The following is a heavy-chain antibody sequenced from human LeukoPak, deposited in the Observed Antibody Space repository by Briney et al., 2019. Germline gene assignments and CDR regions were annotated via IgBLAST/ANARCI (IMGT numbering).Heavy chain of an antibody. V-gene: IGHV3-7*05. Sequence: GGSLRLSCAASGFPFTDYWMSWVRQAPGKGLEWVANIKEDGSEKYYVDSVKGRFTISRDNAKNSLYLQMNILRAEDTAVYYCARECYYNSSGYGASRYWGQGTLVTVSP. CDR1: GFPFTDYW. CDR3: ARECYYNSSGYGASRY. D-gene: IGHD3-22*01. J-gene: IGHJ4*02. CDR2: IKEDGSEK.